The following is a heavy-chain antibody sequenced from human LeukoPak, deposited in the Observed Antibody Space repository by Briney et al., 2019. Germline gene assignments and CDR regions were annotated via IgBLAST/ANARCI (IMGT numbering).Heavy chain of an antibody. J-gene: IGHJ4*02. D-gene: IGHD2-15*01. V-gene: IGHV3-30-3*01. CDR3: ARADLGSCSGGSCYGHY. Sequence: GGSMRLSCAAYGFTLSSYAIHWVRQAPGKGLEWVAVISYEGSNKYYVDSVKGRFTISRDNSKNTLYLQMNNLRAEDTAVYYCARADLGSCSGGSCYGHYWGQGTLVTVSS. CDR2: ISYEGSNK. CDR1: GFTLSSYA.